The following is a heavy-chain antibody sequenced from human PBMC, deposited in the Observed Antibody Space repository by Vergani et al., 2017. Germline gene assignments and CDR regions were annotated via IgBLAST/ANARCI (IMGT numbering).Heavy chain of an antibody. J-gene: IGHJ6*03. V-gene: IGHV3-21*01. CDR2: ISSSSSYI. D-gene: IGHD5-24*01. Sequence: EVQLVESGGGLVKPGGSLRLSCAASGFTFSSYSMNWVRQAPGKGLEWASSISSSSSYIYYADSVKGRFTISRDNAKNSLYLQMNSLRAEDTAVYYCARVPQVRDGYNYCYYYYMDVWGKGTTVTVSS. CDR1: GFTFSSYS. CDR3: ARVPQVRDGYNYCYYYYMDV.